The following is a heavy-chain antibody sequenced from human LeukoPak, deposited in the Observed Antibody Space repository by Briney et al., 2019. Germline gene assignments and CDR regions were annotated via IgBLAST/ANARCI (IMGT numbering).Heavy chain of an antibody. V-gene: IGHV2-5*02. CDR3: AQSSSGWYRMDV. J-gene: IGHJ6*03. D-gene: IGHD6-19*01. CDR2: LYWADGK. Sequence: SGPTLVNPTQTLTLTCTSSGFSLSTSGVGVGWIRQPPGKALQWLALLYWADGKRYSPYLKSRLTITKDTSKDQVVLTMTDMDPVDTASYYCAQSSSGWYRMDVWGKGITVTVSS. CDR1: GFSLSTSGVG.